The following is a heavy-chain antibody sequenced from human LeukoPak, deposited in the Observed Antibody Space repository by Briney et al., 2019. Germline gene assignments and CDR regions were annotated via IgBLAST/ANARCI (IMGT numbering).Heavy chain of an antibody. CDR3: ARGGFNMVRGVIIPSKSYLYYMDF. D-gene: IGHD3-10*01. V-gene: IGHV3-69-1*01. J-gene: IGHJ6*03. Sequence: PGGSLRLSCAASGFTFSAYSMNWVRQAPGKGLEWVSSITSGDFVYFADSLKGRFTISRDNGKSSLYLQMNSLRAEDTAVYYCARGGFNMVRGVIIPSKSYLYYMDFWGKGTTVTVSS. CDR2: ITSGDFV. CDR1: GFTFSAYS.